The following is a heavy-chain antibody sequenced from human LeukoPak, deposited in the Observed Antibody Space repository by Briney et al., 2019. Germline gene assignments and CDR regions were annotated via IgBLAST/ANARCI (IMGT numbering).Heavy chain of an antibody. Sequence: SETLSLTCTVSGGSISSSSYYWGWIRQPPGKGLEWIGSIYYSGSTYYNPSLKSRVTISVDTSKNQFSLKLSSVTAADTAVYYSARHGSSYYMDVWGKGTTVTVSS. V-gene: IGHV4-39*01. D-gene: IGHD2-15*01. CDR2: IYYSGST. CDR3: ARHGSSYYMDV. CDR1: GGSISSSSYY. J-gene: IGHJ6*03.